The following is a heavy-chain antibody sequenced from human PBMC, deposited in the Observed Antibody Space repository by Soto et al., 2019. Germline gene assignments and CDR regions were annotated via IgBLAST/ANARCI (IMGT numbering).Heavy chain of an antibody. CDR1: GGSISSYY. D-gene: IGHD4-17*01. J-gene: IGHJ6*02. CDR3: ARGYGFGYYYGMDV. CDR2: IYYSGST. Sequence: SETLSLTCTVSGGSISSYYWSWIRQPPGKGLEWIGYIYYSGSTNYNPSLKSRVTISVDTSKNQFSLKLSSVTAADTAVYYCARGYGFGYYYGMDVWGQGTTVTVSS. V-gene: IGHV4-59*01.